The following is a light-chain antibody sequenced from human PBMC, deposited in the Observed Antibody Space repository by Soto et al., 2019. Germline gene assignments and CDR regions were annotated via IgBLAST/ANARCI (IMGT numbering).Light chain of an antibody. V-gene: IGKV3-20*01. CDR3: HQYGSSPT. Sequence: EIVLTQSPGTLSLSPGERATLACRASQITSNYLAWYQQKPGQAPRLRIYAATSRATGIPDRLSGSGSGTDFTLTISRLEPEDFAVYYCHQYGSSPTFGHGTKVDIK. CDR1: QITSNY. J-gene: IGKJ1*01. CDR2: AAT.